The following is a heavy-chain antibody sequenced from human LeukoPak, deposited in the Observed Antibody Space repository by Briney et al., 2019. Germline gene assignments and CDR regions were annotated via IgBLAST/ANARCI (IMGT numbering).Heavy chain of an antibody. CDR2: IYSDGYT. J-gene: IGHJ6*03. Sequence: GGSLRLSCSASGFTVSSKYISWVRQAQGKGLEWVSVIYSDGYTYYADSVKGRFTISRDNSKNTLYLQMNSLRAEDTAVYYCARGGPSTTVTTSYSFFYMDVWGGGTTVTVSS. D-gene: IGHD4-17*01. V-gene: IGHV3-53*01. CDR1: GFTVSSKY. CDR3: ARGGPSTTVTTSYSFFYMDV.